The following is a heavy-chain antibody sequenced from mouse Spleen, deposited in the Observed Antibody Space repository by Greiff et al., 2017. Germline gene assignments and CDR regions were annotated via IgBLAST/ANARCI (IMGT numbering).Heavy chain of an antibody. CDR1: GFTFSSYA. CDR3: ARQIYDGYSFDY. D-gene: IGHD2-3*01. Sequence: EVQLVESGGGLVKPGGSLKLSCAASGFTFSSYAMSWVRQTPEKRLEWVATISSGGSYTYYPDSVKGRFTISRDNAKNTLYLQMSSLRSEDTAMYYCARQIYDGYSFDYWGQGTTLTVSS. V-gene: IGHV5-9-3*01. CDR2: ISSGGSYT. J-gene: IGHJ2*01.